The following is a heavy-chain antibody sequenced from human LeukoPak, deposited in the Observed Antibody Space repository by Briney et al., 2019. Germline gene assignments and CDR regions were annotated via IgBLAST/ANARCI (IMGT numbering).Heavy chain of an antibody. CDR2: IRSKANSYAT. CDR1: GFTFSGSA. Sequence: GGSLRLSCAASGFTFSGSAMHWVRQASGKGLEWVGRIRSKANSYATAYAASVKGRFTISRDDSKNTAYLQMSSLKTEDTAVYYCTRQVAPYSSSWDGEFDYWGQGTLVTVSS. V-gene: IGHV3-73*01. CDR3: TRQVAPYSSSWDGEFDY. J-gene: IGHJ4*02. D-gene: IGHD6-13*01.